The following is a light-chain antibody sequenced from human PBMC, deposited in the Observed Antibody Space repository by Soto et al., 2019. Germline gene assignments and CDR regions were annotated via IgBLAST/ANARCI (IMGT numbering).Light chain of an antibody. CDR2: ASS. V-gene: IGKV1-39*01. CDR3: QHSYETSWT. Sequence: DIQMTQSPSSLSASVGDRVTITCRASQSISTNLNWYQQKPGKAPKLLIYASSSWQTGVPSRFTGSRSGTDFTLTISSLQPEDSATYYCQHSYETSWTFGQGTKVEIK. CDR1: QSISTN. J-gene: IGKJ1*01.